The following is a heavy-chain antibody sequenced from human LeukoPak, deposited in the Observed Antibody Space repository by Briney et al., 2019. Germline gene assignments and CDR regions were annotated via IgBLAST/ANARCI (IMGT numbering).Heavy chain of an antibody. D-gene: IGHD2-21*01. V-gene: IGHV3-21*01. CDR2: IRSYSSYI. J-gene: IGHJ6*03. CDR1: GFTFETYN. Sequence: GGSLRLACLASGFTFETYNINWVRQAPGKGLEWVASIRSYSSYIHYGDSVKGRFTISRDDAKKSVYLQIDSLRADDTAVYYCARFAEVYYYIDVWGTGTTVTVSS. CDR3: ARFAEVYYYIDV.